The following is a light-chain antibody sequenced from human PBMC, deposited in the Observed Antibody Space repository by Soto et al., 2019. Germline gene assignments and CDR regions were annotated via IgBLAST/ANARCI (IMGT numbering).Light chain of an antibody. J-gene: IGKJ1*01. CDR3: QHSYSTPWT. V-gene: IGKV1-39*01. Sequence: DIQMTQSPSSLSASVGDRVTITCRASQSISNYLSWYQQIPGKAPKLRIYAASTLRSGVYSRFSGSGYGTEFTLTISRLQPEGFATHYLQHSYSTPWTFGQGTKVEIK. CDR2: AAS. CDR1: QSISNY.